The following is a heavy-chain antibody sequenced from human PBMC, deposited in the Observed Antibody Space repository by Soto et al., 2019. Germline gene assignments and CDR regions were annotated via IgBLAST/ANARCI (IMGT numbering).Heavy chain of an antibody. V-gene: IGHV4-31*03. Sequence: QVQLQESGPGLVKPSQTLSLTCTVSGGSISSGGYYWSWIRQHPGKGLEWIGYIYYSGSTYYNPSLKSRVTISVDTSKNQFSLKLSSVTAADTAVYYCVRGDTMVRGVIEPFDYWGQGTLVTVSS. CDR2: IYYSGST. D-gene: IGHD3-10*01. J-gene: IGHJ4*02. CDR1: GGSISSGGYY. CDR3: VRGDTMVRGVIEPFDY.